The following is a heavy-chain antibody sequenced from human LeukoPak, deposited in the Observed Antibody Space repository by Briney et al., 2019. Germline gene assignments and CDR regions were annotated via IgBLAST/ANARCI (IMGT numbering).Heavy chain of an antibody. J-gene: IGHJ4*02. Sequence: SETLSLTCTVSGGSISSYYWSWIRQPPGKGLEWIGYIYYSGSTDYNPSLKSRVTISVDTSKNQFSLKLSSVTAADTAVYYCARHRSVIFDYWGQGTLVTVSS. CDR2: IYYSGST. CDR3: ARHRSVIFDY. CDR1: GGSISSYY. D-gene: IGHD6-25*01. V-gene: IGHV4-59*08.